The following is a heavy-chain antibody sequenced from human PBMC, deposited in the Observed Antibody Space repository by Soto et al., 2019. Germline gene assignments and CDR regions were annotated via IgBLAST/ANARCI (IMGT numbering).Heavy chain of an antibody. CDR1: GGTFCSYA. Sequence: GASVKVSCKATGGTFCSYAISWVRQAPGQGLEWMGGIIPIFGTANYAQKLQGRVTITAAESTSTAYMQLSSLRSEDTAVCYCARVVDCSGGSCHMQRDFGVFDICGQGTMVTVS. V-gene: IGHV1-69*13. J-gene: IGHJ3*02. CDR2: IIPIFGTA. CDR3: ARVVDCSGGSCHMQRDFGVFDI. D-gene: IGHD2-15*01.